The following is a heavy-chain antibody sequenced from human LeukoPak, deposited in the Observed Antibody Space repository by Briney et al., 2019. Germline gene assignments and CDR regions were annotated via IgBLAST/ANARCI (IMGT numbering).Heavy chain of an antibody. CDR2: IYSSGTT. CDR3: ARDRQPSWYRGLDV. Sequence: PSETLSLTCTVSGDSISSSYWSWIRQLTGKGLEWIGHIYSSGTTNYNPSLSGRVAISMDTSKNQLSLKLSAVAAADTAVYYCARDRQPSWYRGLDVWGQGTTVTVSS. D-gene: IGHD1-14*01. CDR1: GDSISSSY. V-gene: IGHV4-59*01. J-gene: IGHJ6*02.